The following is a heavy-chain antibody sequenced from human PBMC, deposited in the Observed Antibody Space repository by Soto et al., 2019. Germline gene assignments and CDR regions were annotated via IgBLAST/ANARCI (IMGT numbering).Heavy chain of an antibody. CDR2: ISYDGSNK. CDR3: ARDRGYSYDPTGGYYFDY. J-gene: IGHJ4*02. D-gene: IGHD5-18*01. V-gene: IGHV3-30-3*01. CDR1: GFTFSSYA. Sequence: PGGSLRLSCAASGFTFSSYAMHWVRQAPGKGLEWVAVISYDGSNKYYADSVKGRFTISRDNSKNTLYLQMNSLRAEDTAVYYCARDRGYSYDPTGGYYFDYWGQGTLVTVSS.